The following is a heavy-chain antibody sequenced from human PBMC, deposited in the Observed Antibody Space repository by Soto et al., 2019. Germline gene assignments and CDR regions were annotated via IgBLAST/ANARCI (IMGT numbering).Heavy chain of an antibody. J-gene: IGHJ5*02. Sequence: TLSLTCTVTGGAISGYYWTWIRQSDGEGLEWIGRIYSSGSTNYNPSLKSRVTISLDTSMNYFSLRLSSVTAADTAVYYCARGQRFSDWFDPWGQGTLVTVSS. CDR2: IYSSGST. D-gene: IGHD3-3*01. V-gene: IGHV4-4*07. CDR1: GGAISGYY. CDR3: ARGQRFSDWFDP.